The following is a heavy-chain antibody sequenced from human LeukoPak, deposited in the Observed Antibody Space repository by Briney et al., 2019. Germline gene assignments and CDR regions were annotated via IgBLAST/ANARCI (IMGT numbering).Heavy chain of an antibody. Sequence: GGSLRLSCAASGFTFDDYAMHWVRQGPGKGLEWVSGISWNSGSIGYADSVKGRFTISRDNAKNSLYLQMNSLRAEDTALYYCAKSLRDSSGYYFYDYWGQGTLVAVSS. CDR3: AKSLRDSSGYYFYDY. V-gene: IGHV3-9*01. D-gene: IGHD3-22*01. CDR1: GFTFDDYA. J-gene: IGHJ4*02. CDR2: ISWNSGSI.